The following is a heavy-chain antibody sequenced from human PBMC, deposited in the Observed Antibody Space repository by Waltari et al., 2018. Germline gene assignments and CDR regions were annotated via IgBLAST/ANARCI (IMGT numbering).Heavy chain of an antibody. CDR1: GYTLTELS. Sequence: QVQLVQSGAEVKKPGASVKVSCKVSGYTLTELSMHWVRQAPGKGLEGMGRIIPIFGTANYAQKFQGRVTITADKSTSTAYMELSSLRSEDTAVYYCARDGGVFWYFDLWGRGTLVTVSS. CDR2: IIPIFGTA. V-gene: IGHV1-69*13. CDR3: ARDGGVFWYFDL. J-gene: IGHJ2*01. D-gene: IGHD3-16*01.